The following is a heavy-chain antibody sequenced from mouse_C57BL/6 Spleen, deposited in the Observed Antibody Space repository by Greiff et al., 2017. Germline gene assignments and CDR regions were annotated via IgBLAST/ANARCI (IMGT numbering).Heavy chain of an antibody. CDR1: GFTFSNYW. CDR2: IRLKSDNYAT. CDR3: TGPSLYDYDGFAY. J-gene: IGHJ3*01. Sequence: EVNLVESGGGLVQPGGSMKLSCVASGFTFSNYWMNWVRQSPEKGLEWVAQIRLKSDNYATHYAESVKGRFTISRDDSKSSVYLQMNNLRAEDTGIYYCTGPSLYDYDGFAYWGQGTLVTVSA. V-gene: IGHV6-3*01. D-gene: IGHD2-4*01.